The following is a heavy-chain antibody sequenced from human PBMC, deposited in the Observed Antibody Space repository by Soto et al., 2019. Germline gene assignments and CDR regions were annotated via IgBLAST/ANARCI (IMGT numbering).Heavy chain of an antibody. CDR1: GGSISSGGYY. J-gene: IGHJ6*02. D-gene: IGHD6-6*01. V-gene: IGHV4-31*03. CDR2: IYYSGST. Sequence: QVQLQESGPGLVKPSQTLSLTCTVSGGSISSGGYYWSWIRQHPGKGLEWIGYIYYSGSTYYNPSLKSRVTISVDTSKNQFSLKLSSVTAADTAVYYCARGSSIAGLYYGMDVWGQGTTVTVSS. CDR3: ARGSSIAGLYYGMDV.